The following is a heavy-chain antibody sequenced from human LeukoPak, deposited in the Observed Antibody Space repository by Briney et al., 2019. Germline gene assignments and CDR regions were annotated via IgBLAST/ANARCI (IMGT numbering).Heavy chain of an antibody. V-gene: IGHV5-51*01. CDR2: NYPDDSNT. Sequence: GESLKISCKGSGYSFGNYWIGWVRQMPGKGLEWMGLNYPDDSNTRYSPSFQGQVTISADTSISTAYLQWSSLKASDTAIYYCARRSGGSYYFGYWGQGTLVTVSS. D-gene: IGHD6-19*01. J-gene: IGHJ4*02. CDR3: ARRSGGSYYFGY. CDR1: GYSFGNYW.